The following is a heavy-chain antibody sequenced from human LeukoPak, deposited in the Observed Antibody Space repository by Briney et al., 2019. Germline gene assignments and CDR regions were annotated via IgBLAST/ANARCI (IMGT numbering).Heavy chain of an antibody. CDR2: ISKDGSDK. V-gene: IGHV3-30-3*01. CDR3: ARDYWWNYDY. D-gene: IGHD1-7*01. Sequence: PGGSLRLSCAASVFTLSSYSMHWVRQAPGKGQEWVAVISKDGSDKYYPGSVRGRFTISRDNSKNTIYLQMDSLRAEDTAIYYCARDYWWNYDYWGQGTLVTVSS. CDR1: VFTLSSYS. J-gene: IGHJ4*02.